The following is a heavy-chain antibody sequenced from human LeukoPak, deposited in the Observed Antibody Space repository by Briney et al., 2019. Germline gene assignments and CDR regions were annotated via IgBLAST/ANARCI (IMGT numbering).Heavy chain of an antibody. CDR1: GFTFSSYA. J-gene: IGHJ3*02. Sequence: GGSLRLSCSASGFTFSSYAMHWVRQAPGKGLEYVSAISSDGGSTYYADSVKGRFTIPRDNSKNTLYLQMSSLRAEDTAGYYCVKGLAYCGGDCYSRAFDIWGQGTMVTVSS. CDR3: VKGLAYCGGDCYSRAFDI. CDR2: ISSDGGST. D-gene: IGHD2-21*02. V-gene: IGHV3-64D*09.